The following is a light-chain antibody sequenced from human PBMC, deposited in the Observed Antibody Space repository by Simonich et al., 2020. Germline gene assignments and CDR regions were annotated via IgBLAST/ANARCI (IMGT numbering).Light chain of an antibody. CDR1: QSVLYSSNNKNY. Sequence: TINCKSSQSVLYSSNNKNYLAWYQQKPGQPPKLLIYWASTRESGVPDRFSGSGSGTDFPLTISSLQAEDVAVYYCQQYYSTPYTFGQGTKLEIK. V-gene: IGKV4-1*01. J-gene: IGKJ2*01. CDR2: WAS. CDR3: QQYYSTPYT.